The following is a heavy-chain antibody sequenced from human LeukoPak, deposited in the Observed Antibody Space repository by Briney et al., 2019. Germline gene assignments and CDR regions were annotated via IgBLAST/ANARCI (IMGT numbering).Heavy chain of an antibody. CDR3: AGGYYNLAVVDY. CDR1: GFTFSNYN. CDR2: ISNSGSYI. D-gene: IGHD3-10*01. V-gene: IGHV3-21*01. Sequence: PGGSLRLSCAASGFTFSNYNMNWVRQAPGKGLEWVSFISNSGSYIYYTDSVKGRFTISRDNAKNSLYLQMNSLRAEDTAVYYCAGGYYNLAVVDYWSQGSLVNVSS. J-gene: IGHJ4*02.